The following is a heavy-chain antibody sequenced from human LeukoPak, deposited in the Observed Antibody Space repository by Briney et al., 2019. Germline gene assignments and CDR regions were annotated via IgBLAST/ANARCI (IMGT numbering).Heavy chain of an antibody. J-gene: IGHJ4*02. CDR3: AKAFVWFGEAPDY. CDR1: GFTFSSYE. D-gene: IGHD3-10*01. CDR2: ISSSGSTI. Sequence: GGSLRLSCAASGFTFSSYEMNWVRQAPGKGLEWVSYISSSGSTIYYADSVKGRFTISRDNSKNTLYLQMNSLRAEDTAVYYCAKAFVWFGEAPDYWGQGTLVTVSS. V-gene: IGHV3-48*03.